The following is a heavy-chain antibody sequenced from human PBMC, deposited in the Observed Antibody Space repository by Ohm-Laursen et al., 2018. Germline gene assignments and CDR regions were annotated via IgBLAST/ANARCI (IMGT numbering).Heavy chain of an antibody. CDR3: ARDGDY. J-gene: IGHJ4*02. CDR1: GFTFSNYG. CDR2: IWYDGSNE. Sequence: SLRLSCAASGFTFSNYGMHWARQAPGKGLEWVAVIWYDGSNEYYADSVKGRFTISRDNSKSTLYLQMNSLRAEDTAVYYCARDGDYWGQGTLVTVSS. V-gene: IGHV3-33*01.